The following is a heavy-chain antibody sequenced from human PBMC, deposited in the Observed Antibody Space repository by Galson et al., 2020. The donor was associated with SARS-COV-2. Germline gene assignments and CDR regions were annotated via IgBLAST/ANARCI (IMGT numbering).Heavy chain of an antibody. D-gene: IGHD2-15*01. CDR3: ARERGNTPFDY. V-gene: IGHV1-3*01. J-gene: IGHJ4*02. CDR1: GYTFTSYA. Sequence: ASVKVSCKASGYTFTSYAIYWVRQSPGQTLEWMGLINAGTGYTVYSQKFQGRVTIDRDPSASTVNMELRSLESEDTAVYYCARERGNTPFDYWGKGTQVTVSS. CDR2: INAGTGYT.